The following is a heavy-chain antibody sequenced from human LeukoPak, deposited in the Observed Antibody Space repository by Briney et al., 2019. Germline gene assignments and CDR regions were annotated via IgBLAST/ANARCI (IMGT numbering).Heavy chain of an antibody. V-gene: IGHV4-61*02. J-gene: IGHJ4*02. CDR2: IYTSGST. Sequence: PSQTLSLTRTVSGGSISSGSYYWSWIRQPAGKGLEWIGRIYTSGSTNYNPSLKSRVTISVDTSKNQFSLKLSSVTAADTAVYYCARDRISTNFWSGYYDYWGQGTLVTVSS. D-gene: IGHD3-3*01. CDR3: ARDRISTNFWSGYYDY. CDR1: GGSISSGSYY.